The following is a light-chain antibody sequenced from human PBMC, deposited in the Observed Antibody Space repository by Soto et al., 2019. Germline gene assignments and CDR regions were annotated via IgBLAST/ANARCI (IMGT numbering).Light chain of an antibody. V-gene: IGKV3-15*01. CDR3: QQYNFWPPLT. J-gene: IGKJ4*01. CDR1: QSVNSN. CDR2: DAC. Sequence: EIVMTQSPATLSVSPGERATLSCRASQSVNSNLAWYRQKPGQAPRLLISDACTRATGVPARFSGSGFGTEFTLATSSLQSEDSGIYYCQQYNFWPPLTFGGGTKVEIK.